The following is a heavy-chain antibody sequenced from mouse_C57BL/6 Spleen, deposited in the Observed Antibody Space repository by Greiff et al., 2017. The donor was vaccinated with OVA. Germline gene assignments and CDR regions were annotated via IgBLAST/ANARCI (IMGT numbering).Heavy chain of an antibody. CDR3: ASLHGGYFDD. J-gene: IGHJ2*01. V-gene: IGHV5-6*01. CDR1: GFTFSSYG. CDR2: ISSGGSYT. Sequence: EVKLVESGGDLVKPGGSLKLSCAASGFTFSSYGMSWVRQTPDKRLEWVATISSGGSYTYYPDSVKGRFTTSRANATNTLYLQMSSLKSEDTAMYYCASLHGGYFDDWGQGTTLTVSS.